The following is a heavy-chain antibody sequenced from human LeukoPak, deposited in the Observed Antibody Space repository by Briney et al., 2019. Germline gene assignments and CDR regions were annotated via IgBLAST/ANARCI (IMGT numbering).Heavy chain of an antibody. CDR1: GFTFSSYG. V-gene: IGHV3-30*18. CDR3: AKDLSRLGYCSSTSCWPFDY. Sequence: GGSLRLSCAASGFTFSSYGMHWVRQAPGKGLEWVAVISYDGSNKYYADSVKGRFTISRDNSKNTLYLQMNSLRAEDTAVYYCAKDLSRLGYCSSTSCWPFDYWGQGTLVTVSS. CDR2: ISYDGSNK. J-gene: IGHJ4*02. D-gene: IGHD2-2*01.